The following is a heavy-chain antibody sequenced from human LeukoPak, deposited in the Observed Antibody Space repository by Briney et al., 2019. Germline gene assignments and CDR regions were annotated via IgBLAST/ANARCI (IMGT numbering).Heavy chain of an antibody. Sequence: PGRSLRLSCAASGFTFSSYGMHWVRQAPGKGLEWVAVIWYDGSNKYYADSVKGRFTISRDNSKNTLYLQMNSLRAEDTAVYYCAKDTGYYGSGSYYKLVRDWSRVYYFDYWGQGTLVTVSS. CDR1: GFTFSSYG. CDR3: AKDTGYYGSGSYYKLVRDWSRVYYFDY. D-gene: IGHD3-10*01. V-gene: IGHV3-33*06. J-gene: IGHJ4*02. CDR2: IWYDGSNK.